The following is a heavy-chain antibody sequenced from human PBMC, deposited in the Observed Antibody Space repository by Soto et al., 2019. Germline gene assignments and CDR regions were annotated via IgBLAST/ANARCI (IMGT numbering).Heavy chain of an antibody. CDR2: IIPIFGTA. Sequence: ASVKVSCKASGGTFSSYAISWVRQAPGQGLEWMGGIIPIFGTANYAQKFQGRVTITADKSTSTAYMELSSLRSEDTAVYYCAMVDGSGSYYRDYWGQETLVTVSS. J-gene: IGHJ4*02. V-gene: IGHV1-69*06. D-gene: IGHD3-10*01. CDR1: GGTFSSYA. CDR3: AMVDGSGSYYRDY.